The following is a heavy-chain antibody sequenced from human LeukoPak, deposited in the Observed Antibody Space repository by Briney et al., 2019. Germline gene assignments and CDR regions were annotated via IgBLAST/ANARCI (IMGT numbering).Heavy chain of an antibody. Sequence: AGGSLRLSCAASGFTFDDFAMHWVRQAPGKGLEWVSLISGDASSTYYADSVRGRFTISRVNSKNSLSLQMNSLRTEDTALYFCAKTVGYIYGYFDYWGQGTLVTVSS. J-gene: IGHJ4*02. CDR2: ISGDASST. CDR1: GFTFDDFA. D-gene: IGHD5-18*01. CDR3: AKTVGYIYGYFDY. V-gene: IGHV3-43*02.